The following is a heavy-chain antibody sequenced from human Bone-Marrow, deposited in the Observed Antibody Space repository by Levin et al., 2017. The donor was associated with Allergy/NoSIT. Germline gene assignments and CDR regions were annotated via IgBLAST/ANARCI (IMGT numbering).Heavy chain of an antibody. CDR3: ARDLDVVTMIIVGYDAFDI. CDR1: GFTFSNYW. J-gene: IGHJ3*02. D-gene: IGHD3-22*01. Sequence: GESLKISCAASGFTFSNYWMTWVRQAPGKGLEWVANIKQDGSEKYYVDSVKGRFTISRDNAKNSLYLQMNSLGAEDTAVYYCARDLDVVTMIIVGYDAFDIWGQGTMVTVSS. V-gene: IGHV3-7*01. CDR2: IKQDGSEK.